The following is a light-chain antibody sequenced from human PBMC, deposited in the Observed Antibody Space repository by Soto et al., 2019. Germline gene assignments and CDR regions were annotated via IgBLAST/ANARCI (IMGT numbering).Light chain of an antibody. CDR1: NLGNKY. J-gene: IGLJ3*02. CDR2: RDT. Sequence: SYELTQPPSVSVSPGQTAIITCSGNNLGNKYASWYQQKPGQPPVLVIYRDTKRPSGIPERFSGSNSGNTATLTISGTQAMDEADYYCQAWDSNIAVFGGGTNLTVL. CDR3: QAWDSNIAV. V-gene: IGLV3-1*01.